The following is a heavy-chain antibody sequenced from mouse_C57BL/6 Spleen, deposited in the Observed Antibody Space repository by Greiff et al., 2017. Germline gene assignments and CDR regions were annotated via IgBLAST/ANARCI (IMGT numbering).Heavy chain of an antibody. CDR3: ARRCNYYAMDY. J-gene: IGHJ4*01. V-gene: IGHV1-61*01. D-gene: IGHD2-1*01. CDR1: GYTFTSYW. CDR2: IYPSDSET. Sequence: QVQLQQPGAELVRPGSSVKLSCKASGYTFTSYWMDWVKQRPGQGLEWIGNIYPSDSETHYNQKFKDKATLTVDKSSSTAYMQLSSLTSEDSAVYYCARRCNYYAMDYWGQGTSVTVSA.